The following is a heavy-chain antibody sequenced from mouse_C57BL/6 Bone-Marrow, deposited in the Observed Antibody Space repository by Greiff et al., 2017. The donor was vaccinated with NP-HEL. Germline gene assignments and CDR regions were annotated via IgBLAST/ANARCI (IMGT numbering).Heavy chain of an antibody. J-gene: IGHJ2*01. CDR2: IYPRDGST. CDR1: GYTFTSYD. Sequence: VQLQQSGPELVKPGASVKLSCKASGYTFTSYDINWVKQRPGQGLEWIGWIYPRDGSTKYNEKFKGKATLTVDTSSSTAYMELHSLTSEDSAVYFCVSEGYGSSFYFDYWGQGTTLTVSS. D-gene: IGHD1-1*01. CDR3: VSEGYGSSFYFDY. V-gene: IGHV1-85*01.